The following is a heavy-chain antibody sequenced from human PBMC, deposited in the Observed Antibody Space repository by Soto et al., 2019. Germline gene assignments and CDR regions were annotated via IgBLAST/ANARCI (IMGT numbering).Heavy chain of an antibody. CDR3: ERADYYDSSGFYYDC. CDR1: GYIFTNHY. CDR2: INPSGGST. D-gene: IGHD3-22*01. Sequence: QVQLVQSGAEVKKPGASVKVSCKASGYIFTNHYIHWVRQAPGQGLEWMGIINPSGGSTNYLQKFQGRITMTRNTYTSTVYMERSSLRSEDTAVYFCERADYYDSSGFYYDCWGQGALVTVSS. V-gene: IGHV1-46*01. J-gene: IGHJ4*02.